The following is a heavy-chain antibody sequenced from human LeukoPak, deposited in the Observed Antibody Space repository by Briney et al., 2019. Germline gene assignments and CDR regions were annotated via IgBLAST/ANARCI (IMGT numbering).Heavy chain of an antibody. Sequence: SVKVSCKASGGTFSSHAISWVRQAPGQGLEWMGRIIPILGIANYAQKFQGRVTITADKSTSTAYMELSSLRSEDTAVYYCAVILEWYTYYFDYWGQGTLVTVSS. CDR3: AVILEWYTYYFDY. J-gene: IGHJ4*02. CDR2: IIPILGIA. D-gene: IGHD3-3*01. V-gene: IGHV1-69*04. CDR1: GGTFSSHA.